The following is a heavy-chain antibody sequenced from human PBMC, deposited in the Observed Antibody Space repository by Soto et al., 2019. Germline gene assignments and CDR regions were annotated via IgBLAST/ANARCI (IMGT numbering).Heavy chain of an antibody. D-gene: IGHD6-13*01. CDR3: ARDNEIAGPSDP. CDR2: ISISSRTI. V-gene: IGHV3-48*02. J-gene: IGHJ5*02. Sequence: EVQVVESGGGLAQPGGSLRLSCAASGFTFSSYSMNWVRQAPGRALEWVSYISISSRTIYYADSVRGRFTISRDDAKNSLYLKMNSLRDEDTAVYYGARDNEIAGPSDPWGQETQVTVP. CDR1: GFTFSSYS.